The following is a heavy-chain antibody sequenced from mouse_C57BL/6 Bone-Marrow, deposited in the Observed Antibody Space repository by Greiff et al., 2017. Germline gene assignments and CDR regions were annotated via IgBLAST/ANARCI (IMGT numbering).Heavy chain of an antibody. CDR1: GFTFSSYA. CDR2: ISDGGSYT. D-gene: IGHD2-2*01. V-gene: IGHV5-4*01. CDR3: ARDLLWLRRGVDY. J-gene: IGHJ2*02. Sequence: EVKLVESGGGLVKPGGSLKLSCAASGFTFSSYAMSWVRQTPEKRLEWVATISDGGSYTYYPDNVKGRFTISRDNAKNNLYLQMSHLKSEDTAMYYCARDLLWLRRGVDYWGQGTSLTVSS.